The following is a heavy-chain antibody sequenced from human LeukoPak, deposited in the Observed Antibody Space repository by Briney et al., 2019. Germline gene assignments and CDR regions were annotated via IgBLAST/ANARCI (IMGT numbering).Heavy chain of an antibody. CDR2: ISYDGSNK. Sequence: PGESLRLSCAASGFTFSSYAMHWVRQAPGKGLERVAVISYDGSNKYYADSVKGRFTISRDNSKNTLYLQMNSLRAEDTAVYYCARRGGDYYDSSGLYYFDYWGQGTLVTVSS. D-gene: IGHD3-22*01. CDR1: GFTFSSYA. CDR3: ARRGGDYYDSSGLYYFDY. J-gene: IGHJ4*02. V-gene: IGHV3-30-3*01.